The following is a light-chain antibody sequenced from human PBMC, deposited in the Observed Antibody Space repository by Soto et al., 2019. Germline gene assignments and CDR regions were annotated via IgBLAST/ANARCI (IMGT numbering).Light chain of an antibody. CDR1: QSVSSY. Sequence: EIVLTQSPAILSMSPGERATLSCRASQSVSSYFAWYQQKPGQAPRLPIYEASNRATGVPARFSGSGSGTDFALTISSLEPEDFAVYYCQQRRYWPVPFAQGTKVEIK. J-gene: IGKJ1*01. CDR2: EAS. CDR3: QQRRYWPVP. V-gene: IGKV3-11*01.